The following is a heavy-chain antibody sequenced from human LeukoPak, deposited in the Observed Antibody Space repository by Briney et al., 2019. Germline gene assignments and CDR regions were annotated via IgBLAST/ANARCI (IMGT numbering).Heavy chain of an antibody. D-gene: IGHD3-22*01. CDR3: AVQEDYYDSSGP. Sequence: GGSLRLSCAASGFTFSSYAMSWVRQAPGKGLEWVSYISSSSSTIYYADSVKGRFTISRDNAKNSLYLQMNSLRAEDTAVYYCAVQEDYYDSSGPGGQGTLVTVSS. V-gene: IGHV3-48*01. CDR1: GFTFSSYA. J-gene: IGHJ4*02. CDR2: ISSSSSTI.